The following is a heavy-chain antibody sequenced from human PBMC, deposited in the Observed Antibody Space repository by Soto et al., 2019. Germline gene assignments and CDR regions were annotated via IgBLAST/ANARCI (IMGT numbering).Heavy chain of an antibody. CDR2: INHSGST. V-gene: IGHV4-34*01. CDR3: ARGGRD. Sequence: QVQLQQWGAGLLKPSETLSLTCAVYGGSFSGYYWSWIRQPPGKGLEWIGEINHSGSTNYNPSLKRPVAISVDTSKNQFSLKLSSVTAADTAVYYCARGGRDWGQGTLVAVSS. D-gene: IGHD1-26*01. CDR1: GGSFSGYY. J-gene: IGHJ4*02.